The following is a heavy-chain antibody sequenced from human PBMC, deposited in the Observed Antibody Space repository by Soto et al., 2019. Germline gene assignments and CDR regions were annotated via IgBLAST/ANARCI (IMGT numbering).Heavy chain of an antibody. CDR3: ARNDIVVVPAAEIYYYYGMDV. J-gene: IGHJ6*02. CDR1: GFTFSNYA. Sequence: GGSLRLSCAASGFTFSNYAMHWVRQAPGKGLEWVAFISYGGSNKYYADSVKGRFTISRDNSNNTLYLKVNSLTTDDTAVYYCARNDIVVVPAAEIYYYYGMDVWGQGTTVTVSS. CDR2: ISYGGSNK. V-gene: IGHV3-30-3*01. D-gene: IGHD2-2*01.